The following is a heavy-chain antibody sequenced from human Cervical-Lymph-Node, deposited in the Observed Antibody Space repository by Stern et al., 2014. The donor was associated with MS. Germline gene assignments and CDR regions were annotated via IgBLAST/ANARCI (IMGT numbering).Heavy chain of an antibody. Sequence: EVQLVESGGGVVRPGRSLRLSCAASEFTFEDYGMSWVRQGPGKGLEWVAAINWNGGSTVYAGSVQGRFTISRDNAKNSLYLQMNSLRAEDTALYHCARAFCTGGVCYSFPFYGMDVWGQGTTVTVSS. D-gene: IGHD2-8*02. J-gene: IGHJ6*02. CDR1: EFTFEDYG. V-gene: IGHV3-20*01. CDR3: ARAFCTGGVCYSFPFYGMDV. CDR2: INWNGGST.